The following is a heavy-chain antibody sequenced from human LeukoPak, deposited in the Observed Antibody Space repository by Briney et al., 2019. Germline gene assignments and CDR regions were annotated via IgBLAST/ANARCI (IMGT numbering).Heavy chain of an antibody. V-gene: IGHV3-21*04. CDR3: AGVGDGNDP. CDR2: INNSSSYI. J-gene: IGHJ5*02. CDR1: GFTFSGYS. Sequence: GGSLTLSCAASGFTFSGYSLNWVRQAPGKGLEWVSSINNSSSYIYNADSVNGRSTISSENANNSLYLQMNGLRADDADVYHCAGVGDGNDPWGQGTLVTVSS. D-gene: IGHD2-21*02.